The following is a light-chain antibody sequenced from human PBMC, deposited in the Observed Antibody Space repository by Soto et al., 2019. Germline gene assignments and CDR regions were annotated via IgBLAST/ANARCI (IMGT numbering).Light chain of an antibody. CDR1: QSISSW. J-gene: IGKJ1*01. Sequence: DLQMTQSPSTLSASVGDRVTITCRASQSISSWLAWYQQKPGKAPKLLIYKASSLESGVPSRFSGSGSGTEFTLPISSLQPDDFATYYCQQYNSSMFGQGTKVEIK. CDR3: QQYNSSM. CDR2: KAS. V-gene: IGKV1-5*03.